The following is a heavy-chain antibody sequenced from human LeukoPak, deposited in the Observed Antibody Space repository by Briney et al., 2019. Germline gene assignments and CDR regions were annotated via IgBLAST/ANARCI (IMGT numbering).Heavy chain of an antibody. V-gene: IGHV1-18*01. CDR1: GYTFTSYD. CDR3: ARVGASYDGLIDY. D-gene: IGHD1-26*01. CDR2: ISPYNGYT. Sequence: GASVKVSCKASGYTFTSYDINWVRQATGQGLGWMGWISPYNGYTKYAESLQGRVTMTTDTSTSTAYMELRSLRSDDTAMYYCARVGASYDGLIDYWGQGTRVTVSS. J-gene: IGHJ4*02.